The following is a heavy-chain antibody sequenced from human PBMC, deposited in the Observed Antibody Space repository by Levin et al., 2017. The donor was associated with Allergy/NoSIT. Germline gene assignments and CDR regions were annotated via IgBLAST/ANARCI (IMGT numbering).Heavy chain of an antibody. CDR1: GCCISISRNS. CDR2: IYYSGST. CDR3: ASKWELAFDY. J-gene: IGHJ4*02. Sequence: SETLSLTCTVSGCCISISRNSVGGVGWPPGKGLEWIGSIYYSGSTYYNPSLKSRVTISVDTSKNQFSLKLSSVTAADTAVYDCASKWELAFDYWGQGTLVTVSS. D-gene: IGHD1-26*01. V-gene: IGHV4-39*07.